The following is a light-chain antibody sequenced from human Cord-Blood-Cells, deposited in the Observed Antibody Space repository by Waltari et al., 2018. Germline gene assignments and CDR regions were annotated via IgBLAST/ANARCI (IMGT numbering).Light chain of an antibody. CDR3: QQSYSTLRT. CDR2: AAS. V-gene: IGKV1-39*01. CDR1: QSISSY. J-gene: IGKJ3*01. Sequence: DIQMTQSPSSLSASVGDRVTITCRASQSISSYLNWYQQKPGKAPKLLIYAASSLQSGVPSRFSGSGSGTDFTLTFSSLQPEDFATYYCQQSYSTLRTFGPGTKVDIK.